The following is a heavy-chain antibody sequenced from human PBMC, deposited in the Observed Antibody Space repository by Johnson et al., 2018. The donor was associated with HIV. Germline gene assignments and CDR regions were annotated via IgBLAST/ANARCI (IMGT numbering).Heavy chain of an antibody. J-gene: IGHJ3*02. V-gene: IGHV3-20*04. D-gene: IGHD4-11*01. CDR1: GFTFDDYD. Sequence: VQLVESGGRVVRPGGSLRLSCVASGFTFDDYDMSWVRQAPGKGLEWVSGIHWNGGSTGYAESVKGRFTISRDNAKNSLDLQMNSLRAEDTALYYCARDTYSSDACDIWGQGTMVTVSS. CDR3: ARDTYSSDACDI. CDR2: IHWNGGST.